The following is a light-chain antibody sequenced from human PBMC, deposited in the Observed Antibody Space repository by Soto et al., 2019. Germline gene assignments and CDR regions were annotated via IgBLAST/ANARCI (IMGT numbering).Light chain of an antibody. Sequence: DIVLTQSPATLSLSPGEGATLSCRASQSVGTSLAWYQQKPGQAPRLLIYDASSRATGIPARFTGSGSGTDFTLTISSLEPYDFAVYYCQQRKSLTFGPGTKVDIK. J-gene: IGKJ3*01. CDR1: QSVGTS. V-gene: IGKV3-11*01. CDR3: QQRKSLT. CDR2: DAS.